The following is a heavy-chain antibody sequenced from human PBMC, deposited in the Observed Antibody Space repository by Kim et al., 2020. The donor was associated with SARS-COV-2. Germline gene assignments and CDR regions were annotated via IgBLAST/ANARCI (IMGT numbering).Heavy chain of an antibody. J-gene: IGHJ3*01. D-gene: IGHD5-12*01. V-gene: IGHV3-15*01. CDR2: KSKGDGGTV. Sequence: KSKGDGGTVDYAAPVKGRFTISRDDSKNTLYLQMNSLKTEDTAVYYWFSVDWGQGTMVTVSS. CDR3: FSVD.